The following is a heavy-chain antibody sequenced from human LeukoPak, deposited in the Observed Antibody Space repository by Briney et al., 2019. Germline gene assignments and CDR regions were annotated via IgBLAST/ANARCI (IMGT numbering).Heavy chain of an antibody. CDR1: GGTFSSYA. CDR2: IIPIFGTA. J-gene: IGHJ6*03. CDR3: ARGSTMVRGVISPAYYYYYMDV. Sequence: ASVKVSCKASGGTFSSYAISWVRQAPGQGLEWMGGIIPIFGTANYAQKFQGRVTITADESTSTAYMELSSLRSEDTAVYYCARGSTMVRGVISPAYYYYYMDVWGKGTTVTVSS. D-gene: IGHD3-10*01. V-gene: IGHV1-69*13.